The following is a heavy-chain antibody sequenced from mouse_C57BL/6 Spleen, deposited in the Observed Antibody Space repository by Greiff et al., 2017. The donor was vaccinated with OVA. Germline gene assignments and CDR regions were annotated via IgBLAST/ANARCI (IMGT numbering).Heavy chain of an antibody. J-gene: IGHJ2*01. V-gene: IGHV1-52*01. Sequence: VQLQQPGAELVRPGSSVKLSCKASGYTFTSYWMHWVKQRPIQGLEWIGNIDPSDSETHYNQKFKDKATLTVDKSSCTAYMQLSSLTSEDSAVYYCARRAGPYYFDYWGQGTTLTVSS. D-gene: IGHD3-3*01. CDR1: GYTFTSYW. CDR2: IDPSDSET. CDR3: ARRAGPYYFDY.